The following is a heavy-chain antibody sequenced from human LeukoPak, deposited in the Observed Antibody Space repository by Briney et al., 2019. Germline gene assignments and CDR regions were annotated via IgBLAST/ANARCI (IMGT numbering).Heavy chain of an antibody. CDR2: ISAYNGNT. J-gene: IGHJ4*02. CDR1: GYTFTSYG. D-gene: IGHD3-22*01. Sequence: ASVKVSCKASGYTFTSYGISWVRQAPGQGLEWMGWISAYNGNTNYAQKLQGRVTMTTDTSTSTAYMELRSLRSDDTAVYYCARVVYDSSGYYYYGYLDYWGQGTLVTVSS. CDR3: ARVVYDSSGYYYYGYLDY. V-gene: IGHV1-18*01.